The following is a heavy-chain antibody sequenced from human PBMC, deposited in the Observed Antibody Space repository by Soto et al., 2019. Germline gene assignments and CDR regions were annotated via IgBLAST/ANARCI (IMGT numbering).Heavy chain of an antibody. CDR2: IYYSGTT. Sequence: SESLSLTCAVSGYSISSSNWWGWIRQPPGKGLEWIGYIYYSGTTYYNPSLKSRVTMSVDTSKNQFSLKLTSVTAADTAVYYCARLHDYDLFYFDFWGQGTLVTVSS. D-gene: IGHD4-17*01. CDR3: ARLHDYDLFYFDF. J-gene: IGHJ4*02. CDR1: GYSISSSNW. V-gene: IGHV4-28*01.